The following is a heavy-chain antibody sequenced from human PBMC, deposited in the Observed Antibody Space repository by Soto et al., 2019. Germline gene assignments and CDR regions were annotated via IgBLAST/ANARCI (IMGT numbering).Heavy chain of an antibody. CDR2: TSYDGRNN. J-gene: IGHJ4*02. CDR3: ARDPGSSYGPPDY. D-gene: IGHD5-18*01. Sequence: GESLKISCAVSGSIFSSYGMHWVRQAPGKGLEWVAVTSYDGRNNNYADSVRGRFTISRDNSKSTLYLQMNSLRDEDTAVYYCARDPGSSYGPPDYWGQGTLVTVSS. V-gene: IGHV3-30*03. CDR1: GSIFSSYG.